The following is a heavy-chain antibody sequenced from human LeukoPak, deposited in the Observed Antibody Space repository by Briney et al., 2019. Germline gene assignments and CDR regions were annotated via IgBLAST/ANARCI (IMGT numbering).Heavy chain of an antibody. D-gene: IGHD2-15*01. CDR2: IYYSGST. CDR1: GGSISSYY. CDR3: ARGRGRLFDY. V-gene: IGHV4-59*12. J-gene: IGHJ4*02. Sequence: SETLSLTCTVSGGSISSYYWSWIRQPPGKGLERIGYIYYSGSTNYNPSLKSRVTISVDTSKNQFSLKLSSVTAADTAVYYCARGRGRLFDYWGQGTLVTVSS.